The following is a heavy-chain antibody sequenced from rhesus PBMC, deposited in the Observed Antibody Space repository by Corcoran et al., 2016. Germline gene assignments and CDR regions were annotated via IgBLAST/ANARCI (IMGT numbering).Heavy chain of an antibody. J-gene: IGHJ4*01. CDR1: GGSISDDYY. D-gene: IGHD6-31*01. CDR2: IYGIGGGT. Sequence: QVQLQESGPGLVKPSETLSLTCAVSGGSISDDYYWSWIRQPPGKGLVWIGYIYGIGGGTNYNPSLKNRVTISIDTSKNQFSLKLSSVTAADTAVYYCARDRGSGWPGFDYWGQGVLVTVSS. CDR3: ARDRGSGWPGFDY. V-gene: IGHV4-106*01.